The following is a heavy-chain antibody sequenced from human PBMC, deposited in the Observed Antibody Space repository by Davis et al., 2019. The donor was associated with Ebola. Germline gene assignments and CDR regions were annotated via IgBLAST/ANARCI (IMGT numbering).Heavy chain of an antibody. CDR3: ARAGDYGWYYYGMDV. CDR1: GFTFSTYG. CDR2: IWYDGSNK. V-gene: IGHV3-33*01. D-gene: IGHD4-17*01. J-gene: IGHJ6*02. Sequence: GESLKISCAASGFTFSTYGMHWVRQAPGKGLEWVALIWYDGSNKYYADSVKGRFTISRDNSKNTLYLQMNSLRAEDTAVYYCARAGDYGWYYYGMDVWGQGTTV.